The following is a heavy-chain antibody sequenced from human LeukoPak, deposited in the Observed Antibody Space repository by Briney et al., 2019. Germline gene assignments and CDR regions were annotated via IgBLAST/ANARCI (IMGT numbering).Heavy chain of an antibody. J-gene: IGHJ3*02. CDR2: ISYDGSNK. Sequence: PGGSLRLSCAASGFTFSSYAMSWVRQAPGKGLEWVAVISYDGSNKYYADSVKGRFTISRDNSKNTLYLQMDSLRAEDTAVYYCANWAYGNAFDIWGQGTMVTVSS. V-gene: IGHV3-30*18. CDR1: GFTFSSYA. CDR3: ANWAYGNAFDI. D-gene: IGHD3-10*01.